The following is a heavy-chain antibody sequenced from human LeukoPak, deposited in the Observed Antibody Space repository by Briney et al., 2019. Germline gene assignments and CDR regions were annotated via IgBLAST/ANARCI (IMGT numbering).Heavy chain of an antibody. V-gene: IGHV3-11*01. J-gene: IGHJ6*03. Sequence: PGGSLRLSCAASGFTFSDYYMSWIRQAPGKGLEWVSYICSSGSTIYYADSVKGRFTNSRDNAKNSLYLQMNSLRAEDTAVYYCATDRNYYYYYMDVWGKGNTVTVSS. CDR2: ICSSGSTI. CDR1: GFTFSDYY. D-gene: IGHD1-14*01. CDR3: ATDRNYYYYYMDV.